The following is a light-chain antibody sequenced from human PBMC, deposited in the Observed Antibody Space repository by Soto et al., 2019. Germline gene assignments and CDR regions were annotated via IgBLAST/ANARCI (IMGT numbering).Light chain of an antibody. CDR2: DAS. J-gene: IGKJ1*01. Sequence: DIQMTQSPSTLSASVGDRVTITCRASQSISSWLAWYQQKPGKAPKLLIYDASSLESGVPSRFSGSGSGTEFTLTTSSLQPDDFATYYCQQYNSYPVPFGQGTKVEIK. CDR3: QQYNSYPVP. V-gene: IGKV1-5*01. CDR1: QSISSW.